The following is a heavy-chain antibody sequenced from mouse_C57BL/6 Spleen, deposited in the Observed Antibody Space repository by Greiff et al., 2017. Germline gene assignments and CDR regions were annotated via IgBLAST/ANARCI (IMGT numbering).Heavy chain of an antibody. D-gene: IGHD2-1*01. CDR1: GYTFTSYW. J-gene: IGHJ1*03. CDR2: IYPSDSET. CDR3: AREEIYYGNYWYFDV. Sequence: QVHVKQPGAELVRPGSSVKLSCKASGYTFTSYWMDWVKQRPGQGLEWIGNIYPSDSETHYNQKFKDKATLTVDKSSSTAYMQLSSLTSEDSSVYYCAREEIYYGNYWYFDVWGTGTTVTVSS. V-gene: IGHV1-61*01.